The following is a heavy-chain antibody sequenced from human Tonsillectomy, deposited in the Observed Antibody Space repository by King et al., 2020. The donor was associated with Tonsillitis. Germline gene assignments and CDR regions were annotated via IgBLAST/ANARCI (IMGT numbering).Heavy chain of an antibody. CDR3: ARDRKRYGGYDAFDI. Sequence: VQLVESGGGVVQPGRSLRLSCAASGFTFSSYAMHWVRQAPGKGLEWVAVISNDGTNEFHADSVKGRFIISRDNSKNTLYVQMNSLRGEDTAVYYCARDRKRYGGYDAFDIWGQGTLVTVSS. D-gene: IGHD5-12*01. CDR1: GFTFSSYA. V-gene: IGHV3-30*04. J-gene: IGHJ3*02. CDR2: ISNDGTNE.